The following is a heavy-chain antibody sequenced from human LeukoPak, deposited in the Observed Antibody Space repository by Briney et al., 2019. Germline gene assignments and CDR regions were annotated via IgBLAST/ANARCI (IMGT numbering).Heavy chain of an antibody. Sequence: GESLKISCKGSGYSFTSYWIGWVRQMPGKGLEWMGIIYPGDSDTRYSPSFQGQVTISADKSISTAYLQWSSLKASDTAMYYCARPYFPTVIGGGYYFDYWGQGTLVTVSS. J-gene: IGHJ4*02. V-gene: IGHV5-51*01. CDR1: GYSFTSYW. D-gene: IGHD4-17*01. CDR3: ARPYFPTVIGGGYYFDY. CDR2: IYPGDSDT.